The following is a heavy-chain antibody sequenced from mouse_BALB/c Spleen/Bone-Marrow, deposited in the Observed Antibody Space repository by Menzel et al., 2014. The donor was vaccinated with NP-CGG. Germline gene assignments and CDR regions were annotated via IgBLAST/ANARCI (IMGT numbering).Heavy chain of an antibody. CDR2: ISTYSGNT. J-gene: IGHJ3*01. CDR1: GYTFTDYA. CDR3: ARGYYGSSYLFAY. D-gene: IGHD1-1*01. Sequence: QQSGPELVRPGVSVKISCKGSGYTFTDYAMHWVKQSHAKSLEWIGVISTYSGNTNYNQKFKGKATMTVDESSSTAYMELARLTSEDSAIYYCARGYYGSSYLFAYWGQGTLVTVSA. V-gene: IGHV1-67*01.